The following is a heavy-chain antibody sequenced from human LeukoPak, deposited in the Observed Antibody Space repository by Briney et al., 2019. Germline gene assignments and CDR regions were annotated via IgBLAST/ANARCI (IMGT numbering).Heavy chain of an antibody. Sequence: GGSLRLSCAVSGFTLSSYSMKWVRQAPGKGLEWVSAISPSGATTYYADSVKGRFTISRDNSKKTLYLQMNSLRAEDTALYYCAKVDVRGFMYGFDYWGQGTLVTVSS. CDR3: AKVDVRGFMYGFDY. J-gene: IGHJ4*02. CDR1: GFTLSSYS. V-gene: IGHV3-23*01. CDR2: ISPSGATT. D-gene: IGHD5-18*01.